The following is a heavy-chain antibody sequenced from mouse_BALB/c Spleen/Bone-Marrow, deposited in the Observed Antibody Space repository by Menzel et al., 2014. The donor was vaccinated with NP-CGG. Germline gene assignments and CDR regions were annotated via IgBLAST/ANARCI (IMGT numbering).Heavy chain of an antibody. J-gene: IGHJ3*01. D-gene: IGHD1-1*01. CDR3: AFYYYGSSLFAY. Sequence: EVQVVESGAELVKPGASVKLSCTASGFNIKDTYMRWVKQRPEQGLEWIGRIDPANGNTKYDPKFQGKATITADTSSNTAYLQLSSLTSEDTAVYYCAFYYYGSSLFAYWGQGTLVTVSA. CDR2: IDPANGNT. CDR1: GFNIKDTY. V-gene: IGHV14-3*02.